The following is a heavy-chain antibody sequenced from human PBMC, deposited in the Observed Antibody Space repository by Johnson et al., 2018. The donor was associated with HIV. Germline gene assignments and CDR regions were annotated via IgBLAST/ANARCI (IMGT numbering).Heavy chain of an antibody. CDR1: GFTVSSNY. V-gene: IGHV3-66*01. CDR2: IYSGGST. D-gene: IGHD1-26*01. J-gene: IGHJ3*02. CDR3: ASAKSGSFDAFDI. Sequence: VPLVESVGGLVQPGGSLRLSCAASGFTVSSNYMSWVRQAPGKGLEWVSVIYSGGSTYYADSVKGRFTISRDNSKNTLYLQMNSLRAEDTAVYYCASAKSGSFDAFDIWGQGTMVTVSS.